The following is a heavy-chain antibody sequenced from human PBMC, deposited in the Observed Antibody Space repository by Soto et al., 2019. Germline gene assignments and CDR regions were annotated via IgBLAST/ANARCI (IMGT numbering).Heavy chain of an antibody. CDR2: TYYRSKWYN. J-gene: IGHJ4*02. CDR3: ARDPGERYSSSGQFDY. D-gene: IGHD6-13*01. CDR1: GDSVSSNSAA. Sequence: SQTLSLTCAISGDSVSSNSAAWNWIRQSPSRGLEWLGRTYYRSKWYNDYAVSVKSRITINPDTSKNQFSLQLNSVTPEDTAVYYCARDPGERYSSSGQFDYWAQGTLVTVSS. V-gene: IGHV6-1*01.